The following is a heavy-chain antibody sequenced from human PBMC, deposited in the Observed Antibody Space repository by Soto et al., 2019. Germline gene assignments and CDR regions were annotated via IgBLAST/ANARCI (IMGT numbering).Heavy chain of an antibody. CDR1: GFTFSSYW. J-gene: IGHJ6*02. V-gene: IGHV3-7*03. Sequence: PGGSLRLSCAASGFTFSSYWMSWVRQAPGKGLEWVANIKQDGSEKYYVDSVKGRFTISRDNAKNSLYLQMNSLRAEDTAVYYCARVKEDFWSGRYYYYYYGMDVWGQGTTVTVSS. CDR3: ARVKEDFWSGRYYYYYYGMDV. D-gene: IGHD3-3*01. CDR2: IKQDGSEK.